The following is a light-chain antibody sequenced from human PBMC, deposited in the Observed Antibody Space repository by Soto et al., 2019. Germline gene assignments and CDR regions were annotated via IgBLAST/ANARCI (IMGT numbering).Light chain of an antibody. CDR1: ESLLHSTGYHY. CDR2: LAS. V-gene: IGKV2-28*01. CDR3: MQALESPS. Sequence: EIVMTQSPLSLSVTPGEAAYISCRSSESLLHSTGYHYIDWYLQKPGQYPHLLIYLASNRASGVPDRFSGSGSGTDFTLKISSVEPEDVGVYYCMQALESPSFGQGTRLEIK. J-gene: IGKJ5*01.